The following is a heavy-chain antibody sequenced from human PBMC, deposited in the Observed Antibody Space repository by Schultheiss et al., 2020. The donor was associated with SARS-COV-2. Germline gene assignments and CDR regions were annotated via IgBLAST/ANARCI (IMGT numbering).Heavy chain of an antibody. J-gene: IGHJ4*02. CDR1: GGSFSGYY. Sequence: SETLSLTCAVYGGSFSGYYWSWIRQPPGKGLEWIGEINHSGSTNYNPSLKSRVTISVDTSKNQFSLKLSSVTAADTAVYYCARPRDGYRGFIDYWGQGTLVTVSS. CDR3: ARPRDGYRGFIDY. D-gene: IGHD5-24*01. V-gene: IGHV4-34*01. CDR2: INHSGST.